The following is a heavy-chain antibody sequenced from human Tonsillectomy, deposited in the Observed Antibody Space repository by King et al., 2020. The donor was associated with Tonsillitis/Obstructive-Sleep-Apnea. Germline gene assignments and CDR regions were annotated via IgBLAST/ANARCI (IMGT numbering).Heavy chain of an antibody. CDR1: GYTFTSYG. V-gene: IGHV1-18*01. Sequence: VQLVESGAEVKKPGASVNVSCTASGYTFTSYGISWVRQAPGQGLEWMGWISAYNGNTNYAQKLQGRVTMTTDTSTSTAYMELRSLRSDDTAVYYCARDSPYYYDSSGYYFFDYWGQGTLVTVSS. D-gene: IGHD3-22*01. CDR3: ARDSPYYYDSSGYYFFDY. J-gene: IGHJ4*02. CDR2: ISAYNGNT.